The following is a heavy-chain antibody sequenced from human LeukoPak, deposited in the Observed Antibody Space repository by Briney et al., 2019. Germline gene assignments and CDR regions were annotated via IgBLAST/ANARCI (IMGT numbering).Heavy chain of an antibody. J-gene: IGHJ4*02. CDR1: GGSFSGYY. D-gene: IGHD2-2*01. Sequence: SETLSLTCAVYGGSFSGYYWSWIRQPPGKGLEWTGEINHSGSTNYNPSLKSRVTISVDTSKNQFSLKLSSVTAADTTVYYCARIRVVPEPGDYWGQGTLVTVSS. CDR2: INHSGST. CDR3: ARIRVVPEPGDY. V-gene: IGHV4-34*01.